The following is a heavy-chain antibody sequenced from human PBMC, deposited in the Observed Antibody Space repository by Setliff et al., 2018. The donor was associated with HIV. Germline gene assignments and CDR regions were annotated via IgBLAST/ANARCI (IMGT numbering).Heavy chain of an antibody. Sequence: PGGSLRLSCAASGFTFSIYSMNWVRQAPGKGLEWVSSISSGGGFIYYADSVKGRFTLSRDNSKNTLYLQMNSLRAEDTAVYYCAREGGGIVVVTVDYWGQGTLVTVSS. J-gene: IGHJ4*02. CDR1: GFTFSIYS. D-gene: IGHD3-22*01. V-gene: IGHV3-21*01. CDR3: AREGGGIVVVTVDY. CDR2: ISSGGGFI.